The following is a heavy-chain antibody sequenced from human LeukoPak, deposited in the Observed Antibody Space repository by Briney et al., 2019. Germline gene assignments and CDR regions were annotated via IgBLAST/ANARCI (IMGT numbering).Heavy chain of an antibody. CDR2: ISGSGGST. J-gene: IGHJ4*02. CDR3: ATYVLLWFGEFTPIDY. V-gene: IGHV3-23*01. D-gene: IGHD3-10*01. Sequence: GESLKISCKGSGYSFTSYWIGWVRQAPGKGLEWVSAISGSGGSTYYADSVKGRFTISRDNSKNTLYLQMNSLRAEDTAVYYCATYVLLWFGEFTPIDYWGQGTLVTVSS. CDR1: GYSFTSYW.